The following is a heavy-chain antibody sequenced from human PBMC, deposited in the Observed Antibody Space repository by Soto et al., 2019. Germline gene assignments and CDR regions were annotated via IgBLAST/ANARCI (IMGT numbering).Heavy chain of an antibody. CDR3: AKDFGTTVNGGFDY. Sequence: GGSLRLSCAASGFTFSSYAMSWVRQAPGKGLEWVSVISGSGGRTYYADSVRGRFTISRDNSKNTLYLQMNSLRAEDTAVYYCAKDFGTTVNGGFDYWGQGTLVTVSS. J-gene: IGHJ4*02. D-gene: IGHD4-17*01. V-gene: IGHV3-23*01. CDR1: GFTFSSYA. CDR2: ISGSGGRT.